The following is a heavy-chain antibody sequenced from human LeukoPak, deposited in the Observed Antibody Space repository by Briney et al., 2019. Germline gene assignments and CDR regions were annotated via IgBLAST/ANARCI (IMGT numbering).Heavy chain of an antibody. Sequence: GGFLRLSCAASGFTFSSYSMIWVRQAPGKGLEWVSSISTTSSYIYYADSVKGRFTISRGNAKNSLFLQMSSLRAEDTAVYYCARDSSDSSGYSEYYFDYWGQGTLVTVSS. J-gene: IGHJ4*02. CDR3: ARDSSDSSGYSEYYFDY. V-gene: IGHV3-21*01. CDR1: GFTFSSYS. CDR2: ISTTSSYI. D-gene: IGHD3-22*01.